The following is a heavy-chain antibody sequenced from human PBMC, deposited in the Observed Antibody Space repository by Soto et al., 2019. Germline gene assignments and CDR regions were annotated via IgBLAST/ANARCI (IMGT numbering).Heavy chain of an antibody. Sequence: SVKVSCKASGGTFSSYAISWVRQAPGQGLEWMGGIIPIFGTANYAQKFQGRVTITADESTSTAYMELSSLRSEDTAVYYCARVLVDDTGTTYYYYGMDVWGQGTTVTVSS. CDR1: GGTFSSYA. V-gene: IGHV1-69*13. CDR2: IIPIFGTA. D-gene: IGHD1-7*01. CDR3: ARVLVDDTGTTYYYYGMDV. J-gene: IGHJ6*02.